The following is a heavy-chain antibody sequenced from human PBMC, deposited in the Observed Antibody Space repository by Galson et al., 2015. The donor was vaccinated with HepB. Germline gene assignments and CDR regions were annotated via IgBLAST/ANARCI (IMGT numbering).Heavy chain of an antibody. D-gene: IGHD6-19*01. Sequence: SLRLSCAVSGLTFSDYDMHWVRQAPGKGLEWVALISSNGGAQYYGDSVKGRFTVSRDNFDNTLYLQMSGLRPEDTAVYYCAKDISITSGRYDGLDHWGQGTLVTVSS. J-gene: IGHJ4*02. CDR1: GLTFSDYD. V-gene: IGHV3-30*18. CDR3: AKDISITSGRYDGLDH. CDR2: ISSNGGAQ.